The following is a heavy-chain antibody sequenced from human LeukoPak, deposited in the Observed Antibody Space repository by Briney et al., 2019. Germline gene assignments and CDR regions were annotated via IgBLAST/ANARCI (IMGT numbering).Heavy chain of an antibody. CDR1: GFTFSTYS. Sequence: PGGSLRLSCAASGFTFSTYSMNWVRQAPGKGLEWVSSISSSSSYIYYADSVKGRFTISRDNAKNSLYLQMNSLRAEDTAVYYCARGSRIVVVTPLAFDIWGQGTMVTVSS. CDR2: ISSSSSYI. CDR3: ARGSRIVVVTPLAFDI. J-gene: IGHJ3*02. V-gene: IGHV3-21*01. D-gene: IGHD2-21*02.